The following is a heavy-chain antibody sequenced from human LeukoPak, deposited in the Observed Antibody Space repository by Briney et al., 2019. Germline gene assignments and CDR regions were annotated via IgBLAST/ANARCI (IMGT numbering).Heavy chain of an antibody. V-gene: IGHV3-7*01. J-gene: IGHJ2*01. D-gene: IGHD3-22*01. CDR3: ARGSYYDTSGYVNWYFDL. Sequence: PGGSLRLSCAASEFTFRNYWMTWVRRAPGKGLEWVASIMQGGNEKYYVDSVKGRFTISRDDGLNSLYLQMNSLRAEDTAVYYCARGSYYDTSGYVNWYFDLWGRGTLVKVSS. CDR1: EFTFRNYW. CDR2: IMQGGNEK.